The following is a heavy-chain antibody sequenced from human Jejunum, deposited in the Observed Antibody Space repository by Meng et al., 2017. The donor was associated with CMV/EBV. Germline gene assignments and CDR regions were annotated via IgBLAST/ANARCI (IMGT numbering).Heavy chain of an antibody. V-gene: IGHV7-4-1*02. Sequence: QVRLVQSGAEVKKPGASVKISCKASGYTFTNHAIVWVRQAPGQGLEWMGWINTITGNPAYAQDFTGRFVFSLDPAVSTAYLQISSLKAEDTAVYYCARELPATNLNNGYWGQGTLVTVSS. D-gene: IGHD6-25*01. CDR1: GYTFTNHA. CDR2: INTITGNP. CDR3: ARELPATNLNNGY. J-gene: IGHJ4*02.